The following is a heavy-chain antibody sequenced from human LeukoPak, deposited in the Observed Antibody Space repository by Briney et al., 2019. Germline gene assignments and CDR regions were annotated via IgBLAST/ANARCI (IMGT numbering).Heavy chain of an antibody. CDR3: AKEGSDKSLDY. Sequence: GGSLRLSCAASGFTFNSYSMNWVRQAPGKGLEWVSSISGSNSYIYYADSMKGRFTISRDNAKNSLYLQMNSLRAEDTAVYYCAKEGSDKSLDYWGQGTLVTVSS. J-gene: IGHJ4*02. CDR2: ISGSNSYI. V-gene: IGHV3-21*01. CDR1: GFTFNSYS.